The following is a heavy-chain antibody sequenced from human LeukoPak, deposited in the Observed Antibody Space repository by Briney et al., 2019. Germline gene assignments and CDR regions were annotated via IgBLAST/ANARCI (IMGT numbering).Heavy chain of an antibody. J-gene: IGHJ4*02. CDR3: ATKVSSSWYQFWDY. CDR2: VIPILGIS. CDR1: GDTFSSYA. V-gene: IGHV1-69*04. Sequence: ASVKVSCKASGDTFSSYAISWVRQAPGQGLEWMGRVIPILGISNYAQKFQGRVTMTEDTSTDTAYMELSSLRSEDTAVYYCATKVSSSWYQFWDYWGQGTLVTVSS. D-gene: IGHD6-13*01.